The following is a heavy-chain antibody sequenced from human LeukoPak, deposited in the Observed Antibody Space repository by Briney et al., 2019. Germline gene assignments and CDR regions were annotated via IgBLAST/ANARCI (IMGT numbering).Heavy chain of an antibody. D-gene: IGHD6-19*01. J-gene: IGHJ4*02. CDR1: GYTFTSYY. CDR3: ARDSGCSSGWSETDFDY. V-gene: IGHV1-18*04. Sequence: ASVKVSCKASGYTFTSYYMHWVRQAPGQGLEWMGWISAYNGNTNYAQKLQGRVTMTTDTSTSTAYMELRSLRSDDTAVYYCARDSGCSSGWSETDFDYWGQGTLVTVSS. CDR2: ISAYNGNT.